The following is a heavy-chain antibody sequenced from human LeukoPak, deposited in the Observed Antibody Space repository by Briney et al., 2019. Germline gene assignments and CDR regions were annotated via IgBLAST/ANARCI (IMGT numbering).Heavy chain of an antibody. Sequence: QPGGSLRLSCAASGFTFSSYAMHWVRQAPGKGLEWVAVISYDGSNKYYADSVKGRFTISRDNSKNTLYLQMNSLRAEDMAVYYCAKSGSYYYGMDVWGQGTTVTFSS. D-gene: IGHD3-10*01. CDR2: ISYDGSNK. CDR1: GFTFSSYA. V-gene: IGHV3-30-3*01. CDR3: AKSGSYYYGMDV. J-gene: IGHJ6*02.